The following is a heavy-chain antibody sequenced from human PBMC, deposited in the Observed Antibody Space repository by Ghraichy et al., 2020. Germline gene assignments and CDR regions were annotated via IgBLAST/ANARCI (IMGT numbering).Heavy chain of an antibody. CDR2: ISHTGKDK. Sequence: LSLTCAAAGFSIHGYGLHWVRQAPGKGLEWVAAISHTGKDKFYADSVRGRFTVSRDDDTDTLYVEMDSLRRDDTALYYCVRGAGQIQHCFENGCYPSYSFDVWGQGAMVTVSS. CDR1: GFSIHGYG. CDR3: VRGAGQIQHCFENGCYPSYSFDV. V-gene: IGHV3-30*03. D-gene: IGHD2-21*01. J-gene: IGHJ3*01.